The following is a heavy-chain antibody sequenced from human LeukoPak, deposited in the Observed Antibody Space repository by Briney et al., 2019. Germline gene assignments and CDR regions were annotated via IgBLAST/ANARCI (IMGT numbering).Heavy chain of an antibody. CDR1: GFTFSRYS. CDR3: ASLNYYGSGSSPRYYYYYMDV. J-gene: IGHJ6*03. CDR2: ISGSSSYK. D-gene: IGHD3-10*01. V-gene: IGHV3-21*01. Sequence: PGGSLRLSCAASGFTFSRYSMNWVRQAPGKGLEWVSSISGSSSYKYYADSVKGRFTISRDNAKNSLYLQMNSLRAEDTAVYYCASLNYYGSGSSPRYYYYYMDVWGKGTTVTISS.